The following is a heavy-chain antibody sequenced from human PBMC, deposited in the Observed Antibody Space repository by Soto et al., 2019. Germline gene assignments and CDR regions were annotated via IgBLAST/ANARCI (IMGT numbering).Heavy chain of an antibody. J-gene: IGHJ4*02. D-gene: IGHD3-22*01. Sequence: GGSLRLSCAASGFTFSSYAMSWVRQAPGKGLEWVSAISGSGGSTYYADSVKGRFTISRDISKNTLYLQMNSLRAEDTAVYFCAKVGIEDYYDSSGYYFVYWGQGTLVTVSS. CDR2: ISGSGGST. V-gene: IGHV3-23*01. CDR1: GFTFSSYA. CDR3: AKVGIEDYYDSSGYYFVY.